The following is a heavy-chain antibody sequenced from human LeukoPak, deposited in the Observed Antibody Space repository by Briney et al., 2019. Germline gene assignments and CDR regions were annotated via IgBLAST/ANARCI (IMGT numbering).Heavy chain of an antibody. J-gene: IGHJ4*02. V-gene: IGHV3-15*01. Sequence: TGGSLRLSFAASGFTFSNAWMSWVRQAPGKGPEWVGRIKSKTDGGTTDYAAPVKGRFTISRDDSKNTLYLQMNSLKTEDTAVYYCTTDPNYFTIFGVVLDYWGQGTLVTVSS. CDR2: IKSKTDGGTT. CDR1: GFTFSNAW. CDR3: TTDPNYFTIFGVVLDY. D-gene: IGHD3-3*01.